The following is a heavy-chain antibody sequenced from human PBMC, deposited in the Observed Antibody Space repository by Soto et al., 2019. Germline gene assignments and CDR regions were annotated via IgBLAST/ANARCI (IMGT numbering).Heavy chain of an antibody. CDR2: IYYSGST. CDR3: ARGITIFGVVNYYFDY. V-gene: IGHV4-59*01. J-gene: IGHJ4*02. CDR1: GGSISSYY. Sequence: SETLSLTCTVSGGSISSYYWSWIRQPPGKGLEWIGYIYYSGSTNYNPSLKGRVTISVDTSKNQFSLKLSSVTAADTAVYYCARGITIFGVVNYYFDYWGQGTLVTVSS. D-gene: IGHD3-3*01.